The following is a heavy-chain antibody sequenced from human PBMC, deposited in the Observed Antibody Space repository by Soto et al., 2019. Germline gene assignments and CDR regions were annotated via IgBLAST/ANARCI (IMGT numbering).Heavy chain of an antibody. J-gene: IGHJ4*02. V-gene: IGHV3-48*03. Sequence: WGSLRLSCSASGFTFSSYEMNWIRQAPGKGLEWVSYISTSGNTIHYADSVKGRFTISRDNAKNSLYLQMNSLRAEDTAVYYCARDIDYYDSSGYQDYWGQGTLVTVSS. CDR2: ISTSGNTI. D-gene: IGHD3-22*01. CDR3: ARDIDYYDSSGYQDY. CDR1: GFTFSSYE.